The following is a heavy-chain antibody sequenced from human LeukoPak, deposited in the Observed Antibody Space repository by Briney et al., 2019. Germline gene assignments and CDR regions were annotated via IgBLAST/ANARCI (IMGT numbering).Heavy chain of an antibody. CDR1: GGSISSSSNY. CDR3: ARQQYFHDSSGLDAFDI. J-gene: IGHJ3*02. D-gene: IGHD3-22*01. Sequence: SETLSLTCSVSGGSISSSSNYWGWIRLPPGKGLEWIGSIYYSGSTHYNPSLKSRVTMSVDTSKNQFSLKLSSVTAADTAVCFCARQQYFHDSSGLDAFDIWGQGTMVTVSS. V-gene: IGHV4-39*01. CDR2: IYYSGST.